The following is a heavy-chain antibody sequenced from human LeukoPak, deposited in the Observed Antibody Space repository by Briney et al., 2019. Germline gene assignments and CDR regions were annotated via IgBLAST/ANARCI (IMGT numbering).Heavy chain of an antibody. Sequence: GGSLRLSCTVSGFTLSSYEMSWIRQAPGKGLEWVSSIDYDGGSGHYADSVKGRFTISRDNAKNTLYLQMNTLRAEDTAVYYCARGIYWFDPWGQGTLVTVSS. J-gene: IGHJ5*02. CDR1: GFTLSSYE. V-gene: IGHV3-74*01. CDR2: IDYDGGSG. CDR3: ARGIYWFDP. D-gene: IGHD2-15*01.